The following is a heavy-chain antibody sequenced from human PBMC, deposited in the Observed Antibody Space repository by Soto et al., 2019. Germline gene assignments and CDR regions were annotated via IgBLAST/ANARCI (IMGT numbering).Heavy chain of an antibody. D-gene: IGHD3-22*01. CDR3: SRTLREVSGLDSFDI. J-gene: IGHJ3*02. CDR1: GFTFSSYS. Sequence: EVQLVESGGGLVKPGGSLRLSCAASGFTFSSYSMNWVRQAPGKGLEWVSSISSSGRFIYYADSVKGRFTISRDSAKNPLYLQMNSLRAEDTAVYYCSRTLREVSGLDSFDIWGQGTMVTLSS. V-gene: IGHV3-21*01. CDR2: ISSSGRFI.